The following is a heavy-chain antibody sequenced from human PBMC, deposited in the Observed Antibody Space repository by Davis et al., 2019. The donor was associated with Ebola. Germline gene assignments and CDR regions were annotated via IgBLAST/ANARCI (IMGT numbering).Heavy chain of an antibody. V-gene: IGHV4-39*02. CDR1: GGSVTSSRYY. CDR3: ARGTSSVIVVQPDY. D-gene: IGHD1-26*01. J-gene: IGHJ4*02. CDR2: ISYVGSP. Sequence: MPSETLSLTCTVSGGSVTSSRYYWAWLRQPPGKGLEVIATISYVGSPFYNPSLQSRLTISLDTSKNHFPLKLSSVTAADTAVYYCARGTSSVIVVQPDYWGQGTMVTVSS.